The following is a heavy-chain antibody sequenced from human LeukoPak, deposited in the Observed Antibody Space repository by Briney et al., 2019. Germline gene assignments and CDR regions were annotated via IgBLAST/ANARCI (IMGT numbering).Heavy chain of an antibody. CDR2: ISYDGSNK. D-gene: IGHD3-22*01. J-gene: IGHJ4*02. CDR1: GFTFSSYA. CDR3: AKASRTVVVIGYFDY. V-gene: IGHV3-30*04. Sequence: GGSLRLSCAASGFTFSSYAMHWVRQAPGKGLEWVAVISYDGSNKYYADSVKGRFTISRDNSKNTLYLQMNSLRAEDTAVYYCAKASRTVVVIGYFDYWGQGTLVTVSS.